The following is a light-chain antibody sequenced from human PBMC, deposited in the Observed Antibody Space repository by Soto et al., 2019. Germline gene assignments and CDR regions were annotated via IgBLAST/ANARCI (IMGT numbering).Light chain of an antibody. V-gene: IGKV3-15*01. CDR2: DAS. CDR1: QSISSN. Sequence: EIVMTQSPATLSVSPGERASLSCRASQSISSNLAWYQQKPGQAPRLLIYDASTRATGIPARFSGSGSGTEFTLTISSLQSEDFAVYYCKKYSNWLDTFGQGTKV. J-gene: IGKJ1*01. CDR3: KKYSNWLDT.